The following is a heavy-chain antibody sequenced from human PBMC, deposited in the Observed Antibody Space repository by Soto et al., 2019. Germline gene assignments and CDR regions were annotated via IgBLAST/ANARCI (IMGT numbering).Heavy chain of an antibody. V-gene: IGHV1-18*04. Sequence: ASVKVSFKSSGSTFTSYCISWGRQAPGQGLEWMGWISAYNGNTNYAQKLQGRVTMTTDTSTSTAYMELRSLRSDDPAVYYCASADIFGEIPFDYWGQGGMVTVS. D-gene: IGHD3-10*02. CDR1: GSTFTSYC. J-gene: IGHJ4*02. CDR3: ASADIFGEIPFDY. CDR2: ISAYNGNT.